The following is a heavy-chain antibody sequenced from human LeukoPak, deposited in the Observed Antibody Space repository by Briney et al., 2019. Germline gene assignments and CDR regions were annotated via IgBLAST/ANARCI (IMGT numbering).Heavy chain of an antibody. CDR3: ARVILTGYKDYYYYMDV. CDR1: GFTVSSNY. J-gene: IGHJ6*03. D-gene: IGHD3-9*01. Sequence: GGSLRLSCAASGFTVSSNYMSWVRQAPGKGLEWVSVIYSGGSTYYADSVKGRLTISRDNSKNTLYLQMNSLRAEDTAVYYCARVILTGYKDYYYYMDVWGKGTTVTISS. CDR2: IYSGGST. V-gene: IGHV3-66*01.